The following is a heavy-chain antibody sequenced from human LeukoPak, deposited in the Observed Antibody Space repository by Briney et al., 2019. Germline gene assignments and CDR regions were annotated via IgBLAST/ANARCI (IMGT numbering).Heavy chain of an antibody. CDR3: AQTRGTYYFDY. CDR1: GFTFSSYG. Sequence: GGSLRLSCAASGFTFSSYGMHWVRQAPGKGLEWVAVISYDGSNKYYADSVKGRFTISRDNSKNTLYLQMNSLRAEDTAVYYCAQTRGTYYFDYWGQGTLVTVSS. J-gene: IGHJ4*02. CDR2: ISYDGSNK. V-gene: IGHV3-30*03. D-gene: IGHD3-10*01.